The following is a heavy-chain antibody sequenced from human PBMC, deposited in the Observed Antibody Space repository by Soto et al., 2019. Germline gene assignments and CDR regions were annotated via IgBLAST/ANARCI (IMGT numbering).Heavy chain of an antibody. Sequence: PGESLKISCKGSGYSFTSYWIGWVRQMPGKGLEWMGIIYPGDSDTRYSPSFQGQVTISADKSISTAYLQWSSLKASDTAMYYCARQAVAGTLYYYYGMDVWGQGTTVTVSS. V-gene: IGHV5-51*01. D-gene: IGHD6-19*01. CDR2: IYPGDSDT. CDR1: GYSFTSYW. CDR3: ARQAVAGTLYYYYGMDV. J-gene: IGHJ6*02.